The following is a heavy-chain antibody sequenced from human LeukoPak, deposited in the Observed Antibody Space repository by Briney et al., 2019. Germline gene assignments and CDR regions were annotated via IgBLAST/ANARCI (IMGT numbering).Heavy chain of an antibody. V-gene: IGHV3-23*01. Sequence: PSGGSLRLSCAVSGITLSNYGMSWVRQAPGKGLEWVAGISDSGGRTTYADSVKGRFTMSRDNPKNTLYLQMNSLGAEDTAVHFCAKRGVVIRVILVGFHKEAYYFDSWGQGALVTVSS. J-gene: IGHJ4*02. CDR2: ISDSGGRT. D-gene: IGHD3-22*01. CDR3: AKRGVVIRVILVGFHKEAYYFDS. CDR1: GITLSNYG.